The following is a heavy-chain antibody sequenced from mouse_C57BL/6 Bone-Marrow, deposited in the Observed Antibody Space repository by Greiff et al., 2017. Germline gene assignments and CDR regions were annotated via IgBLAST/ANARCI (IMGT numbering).Heavy chain of an antibody. Sequence: EVHLVESGGDLVKPGGSLKLSCAASGFTFSSYGMSWVRQTPDKRLEWVATISSGGSYTYYPDSVKGRFTISRDNAKNTLYRQMSSLKSEDTAMYYCARHDSSGYDWYFDVWGTGTTVTVSS. D-gene: IGHD3-2*02. CDR1: GFTFSSYG. CDR2: ISSGGSYT. CDR3: ARHDSSGYDWYFDV. V-gene: IGHV5-6*01. J-gene: IGHJ1*03.